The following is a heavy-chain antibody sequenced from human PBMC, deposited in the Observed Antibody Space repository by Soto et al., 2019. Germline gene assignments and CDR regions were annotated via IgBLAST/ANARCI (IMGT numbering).Heavy chain of an antibody. CDR1: GYTFTSYG. CDR2: ISAYNGNT. CDR3: ARGEYQLLFHYYYCGMDV. V-gene: IGHV1-18*01. J-gene: IGHJ6*02. D-gene: IGHD2-2*01. Sequence: ASVKVSCKASGYTFTSYGISWVRQAPGQGLEWMGWISAYNGNTNYAQKLQGRVTMTTDTSTSTAYMELRSLRSDDTAVYYCARGEYQLLFHYYYCGMDVWGQGTTVTVSS.